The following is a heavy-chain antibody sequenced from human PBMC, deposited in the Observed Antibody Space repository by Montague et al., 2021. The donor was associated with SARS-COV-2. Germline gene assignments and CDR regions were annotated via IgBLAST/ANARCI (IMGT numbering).Heavy chain of an antibody. V-gene: IGHV4-39*02. Sequence: SETLSLTCTVSGGSISNSNYYWDWIRQPPGKGLEWIGSIYDSGSTYYNPSPKSRVTISVDTSKNHFSLKLSSVTAADTAVYYCARRGRKLLPVATTIGGFDIWGQGTMVTVSS. CDR1: GGSISNSNYY. D-gene: IGHD5-12*01. CDR3: ARRGRKLLPVATTIGGFDI. CDR2: IYDSGST. J-gene: IGHJ3*02.